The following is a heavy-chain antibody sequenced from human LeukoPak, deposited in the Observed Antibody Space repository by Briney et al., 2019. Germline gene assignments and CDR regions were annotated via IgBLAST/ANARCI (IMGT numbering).Heavy chain of an antibody. CDR2: VSYDGSKR. Sequence: GGSLRLSCAASGFNFSRYAFYWVRQTPGKGLEWVAIVSYDGSKRSYADSVKGRFTISRDNSKNTLYLQMDSLRAEDTAVYYCARSYDSSGYLIGLNWGQGTLVTVSS. V-gene: IGHV3-30*04. CDR1: GFNFSRYA. J-gene: IGHJ4*02. CDR3: ARSYDSSGYLIGLN. D-gene: IGHD3-22*01.